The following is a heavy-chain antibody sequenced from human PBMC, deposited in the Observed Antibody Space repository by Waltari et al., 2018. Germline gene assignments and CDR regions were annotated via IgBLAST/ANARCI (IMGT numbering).Heavy chain of an antibody. Sequence: EVQLVGSGGGLIKPGGSLRLSCAASGSSVSSNYTSWDRQAPGKGLGWVSVIYSGGSTYYADSVKGRFTISRDNSENTLYLQMNSLRAEDTAVYYCARRIAAAGYDAFDIWGQGTMVTVSS. CDR3: ARRIAAAGYDAFDI. CDR2: IYSGGST. D-gene: IGHD6-13*01. V-gene: IGHV3-53*01. CDR1: GSSVSSNY. J-gene: IGHJ3*02.